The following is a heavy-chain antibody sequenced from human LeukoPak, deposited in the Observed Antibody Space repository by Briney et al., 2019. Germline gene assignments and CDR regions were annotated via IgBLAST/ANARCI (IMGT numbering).Heavy chain of an antibody. V-gene: IGHV7-4-1*02. CDR3: ARGAVATTYYYYYYMDV. Sequence: ASVKVSCKASGYTVTSYAMNWVRQAPGQGLEWMGWINTNTGNPTYAQGFTGRFVFSLDTSVSTAYLQISSLKAEDTAVYYCARGAVATTYYYYYYMDVWGKGTTVTVSS. J-gene: IGHJ6*03. CDR2: INTNTGNP. D-gene: IGHD5-12*01. CDR1: GYTVTSYA.